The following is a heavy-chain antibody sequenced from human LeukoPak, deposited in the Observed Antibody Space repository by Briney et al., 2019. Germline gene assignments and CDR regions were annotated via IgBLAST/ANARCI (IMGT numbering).Heavy chain of an antibody. CDR1: GFTFGGYA. V-gene: IGHV3-49*04. CDR3: TSLWFGELFLSY. J-gene: IGHJ4*02. Sequence: GGSLRLSCTASGFTFGGYAMSWVRQAPGKGLEWVGFIRSKAYGGTTEYAASVKGRFTISRDDSKSIAYLQMNSLKTEDTAVYYCTSLWFGELFLSYWGQGTLVTVSS. D-gene: IGHD3-10*01. CDR2: IRSKAYGGTT.